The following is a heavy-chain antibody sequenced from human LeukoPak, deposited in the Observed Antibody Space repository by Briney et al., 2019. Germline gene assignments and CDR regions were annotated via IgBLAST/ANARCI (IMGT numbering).Heavy chain of an antibody. CDR2: INHSGST. J-gene: IGHJ6*02. Sequence: SETLSLTCAVYGGSFSGYYWSWIRQPPGKGLEWIGEINHSGSTNYNPSLKSRVTISVDTSKNQFSLKLSSVTAADTAVYYCARDPIQHGLDYYGMDVWGQGTTVTVSS. CDR3: ARDPIQHGLDYYGMDV. V-gene: IGHV4-34*01. CDR1: GGSFSGYY. D-gene: IGHD2-21*01.